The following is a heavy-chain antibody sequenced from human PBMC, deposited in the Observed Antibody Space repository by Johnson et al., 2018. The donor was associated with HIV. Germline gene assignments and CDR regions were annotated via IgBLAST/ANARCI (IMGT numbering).Heavy chain of an antibody. Sequence: QMQLVESGGGVVQPGRSLRLSCAASGFTFSSYAMHWVRQAPGKGLEWVAVISYDGSNKYYADSVKGRFTISRDNSTNTLYLQMNSLRAEDTAVYFCARVVPYAFDLWGQGTMVTVSS. CDR2: ISYDGSNK. CDR1: GFTFSSYA. J-gene: IGHJ3*01. CDR3: ARVVPYAFDL. D-gene: IGHD6-6*01. V-gene: IGHV3-30*04.